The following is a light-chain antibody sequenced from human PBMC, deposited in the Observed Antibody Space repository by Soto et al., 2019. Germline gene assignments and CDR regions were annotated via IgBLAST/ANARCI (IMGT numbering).Light chain of an antibody. CDR2: AAP. CDR3: QQSYNTPRT. CDR1: QSINNY. Sequence: DIQMTQSPSSLSASVGDRVTITCRASQSINNYLHWFQQKPGKAPKLLIYAAPTLQGGVPSRFSGSGSGTDFTLTISSLHPEDFATYFCQQSYNTPRTFGQGTKVDIK. V-gene: IGKV1-39*01. J-gene: IGKJ1*01.